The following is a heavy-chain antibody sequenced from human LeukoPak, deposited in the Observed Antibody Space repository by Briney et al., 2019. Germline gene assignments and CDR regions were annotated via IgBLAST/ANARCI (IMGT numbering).Heavy chain of an antibody. CDR2: IYPGDSDT. CDR1: GYSFTSYW. CDR3: ARGVRYYYGSGSEGYNWFDP. V-gene: IGHV5-51*01. J-gene: IGHJ5*02. Sequence: GESLKISCKGSGYSFTSYWIGWVRQMPGKGLEWMGIIYPGDSDTRNSPSFQGQVTISADKSISTAYLQWSSLKASDTAMYYCARGVRYYYGSGSEGYNWFDPWGQGTLVTVSS. D-gene: IGHD3-10*01.